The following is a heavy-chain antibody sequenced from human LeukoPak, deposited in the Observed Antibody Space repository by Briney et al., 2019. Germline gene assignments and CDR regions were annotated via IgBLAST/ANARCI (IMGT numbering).Heavy chain of an antibody. CDR3: ARGMVRGVREINWFDP. V-gene: IGHV4-59*08. CDR1: GVSISSYY. Sequence: PSETLSLTCTVSGVSISSYYWSWIRQPPGKGLEWIGYICYSGSTNYNPSLKSRVTISVDTSKNQFSLKLSSVTAADTAVYYCARGMVRGVREINWFDPWGQGTLVTVSS. CDR2: ICYSGST. J-gene: IGHJ5*02. D-gene: IGHD3-10*01.